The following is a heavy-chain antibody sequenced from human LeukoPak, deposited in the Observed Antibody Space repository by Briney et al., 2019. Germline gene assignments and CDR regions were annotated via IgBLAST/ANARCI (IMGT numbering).Heavy chain of an antibody. CDR2: IYYSGST. CDR1: GGSISSGGYY. D-gene: IGHD2-2*02. J-gene: IGHJ3*02. CDR3: ASGYCSSTSCYSYRAFDI. Sequence: SETLSLTCTVSGGSISSGGYYWSWTRQHPGKGLEWIGYIYYSGSTYYNPSLKSRVTISVDTSKNQFSLKLSSVTAADTAVYYCASGYCSSTSCYSYRAFDIWGQGTMVTVSS. V-gene: IGHV4-31*03.